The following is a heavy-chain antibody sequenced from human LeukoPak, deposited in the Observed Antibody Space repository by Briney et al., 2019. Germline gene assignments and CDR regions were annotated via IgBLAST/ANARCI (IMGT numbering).Heavy chain of an antibody. Sequence: SEPLSLTCTVSGGSISSQYWSWIRQSPGEGLEWIGRIDASGKTNYNPSLKSRVTISIDKSNGQFSLKVNSVSAADTAVYYCARGVGSSSSNWFDPWGQGALVTVSS. CDR3: ARGVGSSSSNWFDP. J-gene: IGHJ5*02. D-gene: IGHD6-13*01. CDR1: GGSISSQY. CDR2: IDASGKT. V-gene: IGHV4-4*07.